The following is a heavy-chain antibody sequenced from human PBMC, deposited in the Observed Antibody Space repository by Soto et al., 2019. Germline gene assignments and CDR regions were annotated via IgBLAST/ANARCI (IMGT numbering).Heavy chain of an antibody. CDR1: GYTFTSYY. D-gene: IGHD4-17*01. CDR2: INPSGGST. Sequence: SVKVSCKASGYTFTSYYMHWVRQAPGQGLEWMGIINPSGGSTSYAQKFQGRVTMTRDTSTSTVYMELSSLRSEDTAVYYCARDITPEYGDYEESNNWFDAWRQGTLVTVS. V-gene: IGHV1-46*01. J-gene: IGHJ5*02. CDR3: ARDITPEYGDYEESNNWFDA.